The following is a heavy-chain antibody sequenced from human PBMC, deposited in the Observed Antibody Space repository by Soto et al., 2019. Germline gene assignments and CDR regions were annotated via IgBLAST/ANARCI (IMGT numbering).Heavy chain of an antibody. V-gene: IGHV3-23*01. D-gene: IGHD4-17*01. CDR3: AKAVTSYWYLDL. Sequence: EVQLLESGGGLVQPGGSLRLSCAASGFTFSSYAMTWVRQAPGKGLEWVSSISGSGGSTYYADSVKGRFTISRDNSKNTLYLQMNSLRAEVTAVYYCAKAVTSYWYLDLWGRGTLVTVSS. CDR2: ISGSGGST. CDR1: GFTFSSYA. J-gene: IGHJ2*01.